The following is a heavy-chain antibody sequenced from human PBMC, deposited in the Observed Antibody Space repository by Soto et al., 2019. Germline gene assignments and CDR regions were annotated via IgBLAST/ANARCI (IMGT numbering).Heavy chain of an antibody. CDR2: IRSKANSYAT. V-gene: IGHV3-73*01. CDR3: TRSQSGWFGELFPTDY. J-gene: IGHJ4*02. CDR1: GFTFSGSA. Sequence: EVQLVESGGGLVQPGGSLKLSCAASGFTFSGSAMHWVRQASGKGLEWVGRIRSKANSYATAYAASVKGRFTISRDDSKTTAYLQMNSLKTEDTAVYYCTRSQSGWFGELFPTDYWGQGTLVTVSS. D-gene: IGHD3-10*01.